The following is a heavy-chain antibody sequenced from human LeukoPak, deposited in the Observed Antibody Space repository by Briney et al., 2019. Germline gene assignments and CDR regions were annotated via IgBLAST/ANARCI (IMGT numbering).Heavy chain of an antibody. V-gene: IGHV4-39*07. CDR2: IYYSGST. CDR3: ARASGYAEVEY. CDR1: GGSISSSRYY. J-gene: IGHJ4*02. D-gene: IGHD5-12*01. Sequence: SETLSLTCTVSGGSISSSRYYWGWIRQPPGKGLEWIGSIYYSGSTYYNPSLKSRVTISVDTSKNQFSLKLSSVTVADTAVYYCARASGYAEVEYWGQGTLVTVSS.